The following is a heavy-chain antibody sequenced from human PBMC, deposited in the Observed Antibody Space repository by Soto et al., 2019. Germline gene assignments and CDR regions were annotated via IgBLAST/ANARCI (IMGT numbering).Heavy chain of an antibody. CDR2: IYHSGST. D-gene: IGHD3-9*01. V-gene: IGHV4-4*02. CDR3: ARNYDILTGPPKYYFDY. Sequence: QVQLQESGPGLVKPSGTLSLTCTVSGGSISSSNWWSWVRQPPGKGLEWIGEIYHSGSTNYNPSLKSRVTISVDKSKNQFSLKLSSVTAADTAVYYCARNYDILTGPPKYYFDYWGQGTLVTVSS. J-gene: IGHJ4*02. CDR1: GGSISSSNW.